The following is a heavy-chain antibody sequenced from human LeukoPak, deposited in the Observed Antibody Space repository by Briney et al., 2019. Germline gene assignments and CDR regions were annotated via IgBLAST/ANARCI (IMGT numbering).Heavy chain of an antibody. J-gene: IGHJ3*02. Sequence: GGSLRLSWAASGFTFSSYAMSWVRQAPGKGLEWVSAISGSGGSTYYADSVKGRFTISRDNSKNTLYLQMTSLRAEDTAEYYCAKSLFTSATGTGRAFHIWGQGTMVTVSS. CDR1: GFTFSSYA. CDR3: AKSLFTSATGTGRAFHI. CDR2: ISGSGGST. V-gene: IGHV3-23*01. D-gene: IGHD1-1*01.